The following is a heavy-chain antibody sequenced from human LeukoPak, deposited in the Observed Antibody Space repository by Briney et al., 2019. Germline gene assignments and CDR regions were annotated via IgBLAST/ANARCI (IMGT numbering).Heavy chain of an antibody. V-gene: IGHV4-59*01. D-gene: IGHD3-22*01. CDR1: GGSISSYY. CDR2: ISYSGST. J-gene: IGHJ5*02. Sequence: PSETLSLTCTVSGGSISSYYWSWIRQPPGEGQEWIGYISYSGSTKYNPSLKSRVTISVDTSKNQFSLKLSSVTAADTAVYYCARGSGVGDSSGYYNWFDPWGQGTLVTVSS. CDR3: ARGSGVGDSSGYYNWFDP.